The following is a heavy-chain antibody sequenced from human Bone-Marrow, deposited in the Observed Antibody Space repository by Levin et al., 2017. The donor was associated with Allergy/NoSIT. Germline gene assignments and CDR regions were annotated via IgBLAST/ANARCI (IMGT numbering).Heavy chain of an antibody. J-gene: IGHJ4*01. CDR1: GITFGATG. V-gene: IGHV3-49*05. Sequence: KSGGSLRLSCTTSGITFGATGMAWFRQAQGTGLMRVGFIRSKPYGGTAEYASPVKGRFTISRADSRSIAYLQMNSLKTEDTGVYYCARAQSTGGIYYFDYWGHGALVTVSS. CDR3: ARAQSTGGIYYFDY. D-gene: IGHD2-8*02. CDR2: IRSKPYGGTA.